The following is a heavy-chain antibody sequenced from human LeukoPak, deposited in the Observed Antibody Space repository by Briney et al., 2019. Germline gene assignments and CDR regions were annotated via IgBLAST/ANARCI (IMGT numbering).Heavy chain of an antibody. D-gene: IGHD1-7*01. CDR3: ARGYWNYVFYFDY. Sequence: ASVKVSCKASGYTFTSYYMHWVRQAPGQGLEWMGWINPNSGGTNYAQKFQGRVTMTRDTSISTAHMELSRLRSDDKAVYYCARGYWNYVFYFDYWGQGTLVTVSS. CDR1: GYTFTSYY. CDR2: INPNSGGT. V-gene: IGHV1-2*02. J-gene: IGHJ4*02.